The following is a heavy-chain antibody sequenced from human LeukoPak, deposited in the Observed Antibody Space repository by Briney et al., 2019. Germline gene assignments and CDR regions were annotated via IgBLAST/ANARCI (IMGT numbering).Heavy chain of an antibody. V-gene: IGHV3-30*02. D-gene: IGHD6-6*01. CDR2: IRYDGSNK. J-gene: IGHJ6*03. CDR3: AKAQYSSSIFGYMDV. Sequence: GGTLRLFCAASVFTFSSYGMHWVRQAPGKGLEGVAFIRYDGSNKYYADSVKGRFTISRHNSKNTLHLQMNSLRAEDTAVYYCAKAQYSSSIFGYMDVWGKGTTVTVSS. CDR1: VFTFSSYG.